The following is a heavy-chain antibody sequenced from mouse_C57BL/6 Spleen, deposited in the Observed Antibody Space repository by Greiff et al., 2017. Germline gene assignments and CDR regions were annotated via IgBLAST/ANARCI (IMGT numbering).Heavy chain of an antibody. CDR2: ISGGGGNT. Sequence: EVQGVESGGGLVKPGGSLKLSCAASGFTFSSYTMSWVRQTPEKRLEWVATISGGGGNTYYPDSVKGRFTISRDNAKNTLYLQMSSLRSEDTALYYCAITTVGYAMDYWGQGTSVTVSS. J-gene: IGHJ4*01. D-gene: IGHD1-1*01. V-gene: IGHV5-9*01. CDR3: AITTVGYAMDY. CDR1: GFTFSSYT.